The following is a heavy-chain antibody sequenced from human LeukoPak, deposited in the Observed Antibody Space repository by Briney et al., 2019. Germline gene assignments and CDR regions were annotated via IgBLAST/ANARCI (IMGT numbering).Heavy chain of an antibody. CDR1: GYTFTGYY. CDR3: ARDGGWLHSMYYFDY. D-gene: IGHD5-24*01. V-gene: IGHV1-2*02. Sequence: VASVKVSCKASGYTFTGYYMHWVRQAPGQGLEWMGWINPNSGGTNYAQKFQGRVTMTRDTSISTAYMELSRLRSDDTAVYYCARDGGWLHSMYYFDYWGQGTLVTVSS. J-gene: IGHJ4*02. CDR2: INPNSGGT.